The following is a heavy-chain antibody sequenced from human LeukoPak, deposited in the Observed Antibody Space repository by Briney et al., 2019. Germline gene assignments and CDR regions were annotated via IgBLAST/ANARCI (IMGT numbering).Heavy chain of an antibody. Sequence: SETLSLTCTVSGGSISSYYWSWMRQPPGKGLEWIGYIYTSGSTNYNPSLKSRVTISVDTPKNQFSLKLSSVTAADTAVYYCARHVQNYYDSGSYYNWLFDYWGQGTLVTVSS. CDR3: ARHVQNYYDSGSYYNWLFDY. V-gene: IGHV4-4*09. D-gene: IGHD3-10*01. J-gene: IGHJ4*02. CDR2: IYTSGST. CDR1: GGSISSYY.